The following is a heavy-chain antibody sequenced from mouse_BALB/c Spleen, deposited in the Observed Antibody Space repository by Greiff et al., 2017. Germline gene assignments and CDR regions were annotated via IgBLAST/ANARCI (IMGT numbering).Heavy chain of an antibody. CDR2: ISDGGSYT. D-gene: IGHD4-1*01. J-gene: IGHJ2*01. CDR3: AREELDY. Sequence: EVQLVESGGGLVKPGGSLKLSCAASGFTFSDYYMYWVRQTPEKRLEWVATISDGGSYTYYPDSVKGRFTISRDNAKNNLYLQMSSLKSEDTAMYYCAREELDYWGQGTTLTVSS. CDR1: GFTFSDYY. V-gene: IGHV5-4*02.